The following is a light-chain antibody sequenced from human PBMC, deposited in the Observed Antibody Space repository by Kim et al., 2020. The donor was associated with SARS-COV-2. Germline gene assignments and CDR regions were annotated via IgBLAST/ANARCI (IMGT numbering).Light chain of an antibody. V-gene: IGKV3-11*01. CDR2: DAS. CDR3: QQRSNWPLT. Sequence: EIVLTQSPATLSLSPGERAILSCRASQSVGRYLTWHQQKPGQAPGLLIFDASNRATGIPARFSGSGSGTDFTLTISSLEPEDFAVYYCQQRSNWPLTFGGGTKVDIK. CDR1: QSVGRY. J-gene: IGKJ4*01.